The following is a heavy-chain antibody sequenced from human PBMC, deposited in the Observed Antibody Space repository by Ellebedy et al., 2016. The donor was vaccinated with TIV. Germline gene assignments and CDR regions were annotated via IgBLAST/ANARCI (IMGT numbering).Heavy chain of an antibody. V-gene: IGHV3-53*01. D-gene: IGHD5-24*01. CDR2: IYSGGST. CDR3: ARGGVEMAPYDY. Sequence: GESLKISCAASGFSVSSNYMSWVRQAPGKGLEWVSIIYSGGSTYYADSVKGRFTLSRHNSKNTLYLQMNSLRPEATAMYYCARGGVEMAPYDYWGRGTLVTVSP. J-gene: IGHJ4*02. CDR1: GFSVSSNY.